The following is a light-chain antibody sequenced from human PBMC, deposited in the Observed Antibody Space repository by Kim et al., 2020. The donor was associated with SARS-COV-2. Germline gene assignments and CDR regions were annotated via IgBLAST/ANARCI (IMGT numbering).Light chain of an antibody. J-gene: IGKJ2*01. CDR3: QQYYSYPRT. CDR1: QRITHY. V-gene: IGKV1-8*01. CDR2: GAS. Sequence: SASAGDTVTITCRASQRITHYLAWYQQEPGKAPKLLIYGASTLQGGVTSRFSGSGYGTDFSLTISGLQSDDFTTYFCQQYYSYPRTFGQGTKLEI.